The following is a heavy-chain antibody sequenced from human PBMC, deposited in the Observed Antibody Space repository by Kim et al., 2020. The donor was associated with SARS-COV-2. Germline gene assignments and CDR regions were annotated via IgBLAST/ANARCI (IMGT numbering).Heavy chain of an antibody. Sequence: GGSLRLSCAASGFTFSSYAMSWVRQAPGKGLEWVSAISGSGGSTYYADSVKGRFTISRDNSKNTLYLQMNSLRAEDTAVYYCAKDQGSLGMIVVVKGYYYGMDVWGQGTTVTVSS. V-gene: IGHV3-23*01. CDR3: AKDQGSLGMIVVVKGYYYGMDV. J-gene: IGHJ6*02. D-gene: IGHD3-22*01. CDR2: ISGSGGST. CDR1: GFTFSSYA.